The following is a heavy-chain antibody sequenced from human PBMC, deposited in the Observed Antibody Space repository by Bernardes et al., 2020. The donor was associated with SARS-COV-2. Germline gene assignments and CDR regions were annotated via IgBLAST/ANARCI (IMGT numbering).Heavy chain of an antibody. CDR2: INPNSGGT. CDR1: GYPFTGYY. J-gene: IGHJ6*02. D-gene: IGHD3-22*01. CDR3: ALPPTNYDRYGMDV. Sequence: ASVKVSCKASGYPFTGYYIHWVRLAPGQGLEWMGWINPNSGGTNYAQKFQGRVTMTRDTSITTAYMELSRLRSDDTAVYFCALPPTNYDRYGMDVWGQGTTVTVSS. V-gene: IGHV1-2*02.